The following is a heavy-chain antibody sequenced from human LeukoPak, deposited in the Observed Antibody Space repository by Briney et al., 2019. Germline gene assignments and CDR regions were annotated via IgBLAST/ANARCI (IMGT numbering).Heavy chain of an antibody. CDR3: VREGGSGSYSSD. CDR1: GFTFSSYW. J-gene: IGHJ4*02. Sequence: GGSLRLSCAASGFTFSSYWMSWVRQAPGKGLEWVAFIRSDGSTEYYGESVKGRFTISRDNAENSLYLQLNSLRAGDSGVYYCVREGGSGSYSSDWGQGTLVTVSS. D-gene: IGHD3-10*01. V-gene: IGHV3-30*02. CDR2: IRSDGSTE.